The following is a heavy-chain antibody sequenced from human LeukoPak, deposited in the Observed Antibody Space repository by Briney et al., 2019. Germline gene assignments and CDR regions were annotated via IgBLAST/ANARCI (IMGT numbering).Heavy chain of an antibody. CDR2: ISYDGSNK. CDR1: GFIFRSYA. CDR3: ARDSAPYNSSGWYYFDY. Sequence: PGGSLRLSCAASGFIFRSYAMHWVRQAPGKGLEWVAVISYDGSNKYYADSVKGRFTISRDNSKNTLYLQMSSLRAEDTAVYYCARDSAPYNSSGWYYFDYGAQEPLVTVPS. J-gene: IGHJ4*02. V-gene: IGHV3-30-3*01. D-gene: IGHD3-22*01.